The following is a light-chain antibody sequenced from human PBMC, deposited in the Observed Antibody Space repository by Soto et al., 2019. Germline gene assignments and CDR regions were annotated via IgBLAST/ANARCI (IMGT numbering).Light chain of an antibody. CDR2: GAS. Sequence: EIVLTQSPGTLSLSPGERATLSCRASQSVSSSYLAWYQQKPGQAPRLLIYGASSRATGIPDRFSGSGSGTDFTLTISRLEPEDFAVYYCHQYATSDMDTFGQGTRLEIK. J-gene: IGKJ5*01. CDR1: QSVSSSY. V-gene: IGKV3-20*01. CDR3: HQYATSDMDT.